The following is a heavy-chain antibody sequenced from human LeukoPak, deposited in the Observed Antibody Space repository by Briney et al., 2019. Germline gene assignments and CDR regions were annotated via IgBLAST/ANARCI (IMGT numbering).Heavy chain of an antibody. V-gene: IGHV1-69*04. D-gene: IGHD5-24*01. CDR3: ARGGSRDGYNFQFDY. CDR1: GGTFSSYA. Sequence: SVKVSCKASGGTFSSYAISWVRQAPGQGLEWMGRIIPIFGIVNYAQKFQGRVTITADKSTSTAYMELSSLRSEDTAVYYCARGGSRDGYNFQFDYWGQGTLVTVSS. CDR2: IIPIFGIV. J-gene: IGHJ4*02.